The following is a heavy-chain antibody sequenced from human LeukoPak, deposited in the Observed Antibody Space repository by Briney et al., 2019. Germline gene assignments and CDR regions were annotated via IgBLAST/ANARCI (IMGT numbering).Heavy chain of an antibody. Sequence: GGSLRLSCAASGVTFSSHWMHWVRQAPGKGLVWVSRIKSDGSSTSYADSVKGRFTISRDNAKNTLYLQMNSLRAEDTAVYYCARDPDSSGYSTFQDWGQGTLVTVSS. D-gene: IGHD3-22*01. CDR1: GVTFSSHW. J-gene: IGHJ1*01. V-gene: IGHV3-74*01. CDR3: ARDPDSSGYSTFQD. CDR2: IKSDGSST.